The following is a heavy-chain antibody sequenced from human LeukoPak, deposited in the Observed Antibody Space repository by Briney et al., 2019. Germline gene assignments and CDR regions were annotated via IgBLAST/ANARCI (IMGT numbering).Heavy chain of an antibody. V-gene: IGHV5-51*01. CDR1: GYRFTTYW. Sequence: GESLKISCMGSGYRFTTYWIDWVRQVPGKGLEWMGIIYPGDSDTRYSPSFQGQVTISADKSISTAYLQWSSLKASDTAMYYCARRSGDADFQHWGQGTLVTVSS. CDR3: ARRSGDADFQH. D-gene: IGHD2-21*02. CDR2: IYPGDSDT. J-gene: IGHJ1*01.